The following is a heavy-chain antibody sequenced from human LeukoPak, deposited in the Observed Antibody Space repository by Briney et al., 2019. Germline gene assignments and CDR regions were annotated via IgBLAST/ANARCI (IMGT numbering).Heavy chain of an antibody. J-gene: IGHJ4*02. Sequence: ASVKVSCKASGYTFTGYYMHWVRQAPGQGLEWMGWINPNSGGTNYAQQFQGRVTMTRDTSISTAYMELSRLRSDDTAVYYCARVGYDYVWGSYRVDYWGQGTLVTVSS. V-gene: IGHV1-2*02. CDR1: GYTFTGYY. CDR2: INPNSGGT. D-gene: IGHD3-16*02. CDR3: ARVGYDYVWGSYRVDY.